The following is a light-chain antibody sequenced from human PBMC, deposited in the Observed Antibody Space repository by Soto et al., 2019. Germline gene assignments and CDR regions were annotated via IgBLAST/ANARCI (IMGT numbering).Light chain of an antibody. V-gene: IGKV3-15*01. CDR1: QSVKNN. CDR2: DAS. CDR3: HQYNDWPPWT. J-gene: IGKJ1*01. Sequence: EIVMTQSPATLSVSPGERATLSCRASQSVKNNLAWYQQKPGQAPRLLIYDASIRATGIPARFSGSGSGTEFTLTVSSLQSEDFAVYYCHQYNDWPPWTFAQGTQVEIK.